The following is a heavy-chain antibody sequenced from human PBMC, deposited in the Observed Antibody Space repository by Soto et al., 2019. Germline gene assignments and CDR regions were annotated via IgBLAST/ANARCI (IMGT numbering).Heavy chain of an antibody. Sequence: QAPSKGLEWVAVISYDGSNKYYADSVKGRFTISRDNSKNTLYLQMNSLRAEDTAVYYCAKDVYGDYGEGYYYGMDVWGQGTTVTVSS. V-gene: IGHV3-30*18. CDR2: ISYDGSNK. D-gene: IGHD4-17*01. CDR3: AKDVYGDYGEGYYYGMDV. J-gene: IGHJ6*02.